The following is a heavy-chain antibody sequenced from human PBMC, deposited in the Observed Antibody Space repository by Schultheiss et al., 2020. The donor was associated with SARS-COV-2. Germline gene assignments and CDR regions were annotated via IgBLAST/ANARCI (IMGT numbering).Heavy chain of an antibody. Sequence: SETLSLTCTVSGGSISSYYWSWIRQTPGKGLEWIGYIYYSGSTYYNPSLKSRVTISVDTSKNQFSLKLSSVTAADTAVYYCARGPGGSSSSHNYYYGMDVWGQGTTVTVSS. CDR2: IYYSGST. CDR3: ARGPGGSSSSHNYYYGMDV. J-gene: IGHJ6*02. D-gene: IGHD6-6*01. V-gene: IGHV4-59*08. CDR1: GGSISSYY.